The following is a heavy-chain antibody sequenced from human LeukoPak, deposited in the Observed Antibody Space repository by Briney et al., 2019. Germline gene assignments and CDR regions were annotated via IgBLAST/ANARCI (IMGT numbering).Heavy chain of an antibody. CDR1: GGSISGSSYY. CDR2: IYYSGST. CDR3: ARQSDSSGFPYFDY. Sequence: PSETLSLTCTVSGGSISGSSYYWGWIRQPPGKGLGWIGSIYYSGSTYYNPSLKSRVTISADTSKNQFSLKLSSVTAADTAVYYCARQSDSSGFPYFDYWGQGTLVTVSS. D-gene: IGHD3-22*01. V-gene: IGHV4-39*01. J-gene: IGHJ4*02.